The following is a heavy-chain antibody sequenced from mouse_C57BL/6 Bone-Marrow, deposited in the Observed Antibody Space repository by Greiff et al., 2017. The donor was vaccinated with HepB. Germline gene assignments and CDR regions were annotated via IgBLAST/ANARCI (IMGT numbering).Heavy chain of an antibody. D-gene: IGHD4-1*01. V-gene: IGHV5-4*01. Sequence: EVQLVESGGGLVKPGGSLKLSCAASGFTFSSYAMSWVRQTPEKRLEWVATISDGGSYTYYPDNVKGRFTISRDNAKNNLYLQMSHLKSEDTAMYYCARDTGLAWFAYWGQGTLVTVSA. CDR1: GFTFSSYA. J-gene: IGHJ3*01. CDR2: ISDGGSYT. CDR3: ARDTGLAWFAY.